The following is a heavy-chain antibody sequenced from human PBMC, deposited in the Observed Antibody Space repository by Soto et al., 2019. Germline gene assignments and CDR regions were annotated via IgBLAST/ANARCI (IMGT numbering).Heavy chain of an antibody. CDR2: ISWNSGSI. CDR3: AKDMRDWLSVDAFDI. CDR1: GFTFDDYA. D-gene: IGHD3-9*01. Sequence: GGSLRLSCAASGFTFDDYAMHWVRQAPGKGLEWVSGISWNSGSIGYADSVKGRFTISRDNAKNSLYLQMNSLRAEDTALYYCAKDMRDWLSVDAFDIWGQGTMVTVSS. V-gene: IGHV3-9*01. J-gene: IGHJ3*02.